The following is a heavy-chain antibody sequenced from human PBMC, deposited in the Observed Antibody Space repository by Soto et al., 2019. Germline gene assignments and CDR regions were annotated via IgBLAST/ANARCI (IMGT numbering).Heavy chain of an antibody. V-gene: IGHV1-3*01. J-gene: IGHJ4*02. D-gene: IGHD3-16*02. Sequence: QVQLVQSGAEVKKPGASVKVSCKASGYTFTSYAMHWVRQAPGQRLEWMGWINAGNGNRKYSQKFQGRVTITRDTSASTAYMELSSLRSEDTAVYYCARVIGGLYYFDYWGQGTLVTVSS. CDR1: GYTFTSYA. CDR2: INAGNGNR. CDR3: ARVIGGLYYFDY.